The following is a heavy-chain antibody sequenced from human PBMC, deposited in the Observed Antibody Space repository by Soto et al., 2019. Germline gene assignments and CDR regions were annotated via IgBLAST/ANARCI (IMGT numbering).Heavy chain of an antibody. CDR2: IYYSGST. CDR1: GGSISSYY. V-gene: IGHV4-59*01. CDR3: ARERGSIDY. J-gene: IGHJ4*02. D-gene: IGHD3-16*01. Sequence: SETLSLTCTVSGGSISSYYWSWIRQPPGKGLEWIGYIYYSGSTNYNPSLKSRVTISVDTPKNQFSLKLSSVTAADTAVYYCARERGSIDYWGQGTLVTVSS.